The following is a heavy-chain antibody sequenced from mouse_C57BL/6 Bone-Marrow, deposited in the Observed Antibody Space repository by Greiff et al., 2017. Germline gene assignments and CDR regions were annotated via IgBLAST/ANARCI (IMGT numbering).Heavy chain of an antibody. V-gene: IGHV1-19*01. CDR3: SRMPLLGLRRGY. J-gene: IGHJ2*01. CDR1: GYTFTDYY. Sequence: VQLKQSGPVLVKPGASVKMSCKASGYTFTDYYMNWVKQSHGKSLEWIGVINPYNGGTSYNQKFKGKATLTVDKSSSTAYMELNSLTSENSAVYYCSRMPLLGLRRGYWGQGTTLTVSS. CDR2: INPYNGGT. D-gene: IGHD2-2*01.